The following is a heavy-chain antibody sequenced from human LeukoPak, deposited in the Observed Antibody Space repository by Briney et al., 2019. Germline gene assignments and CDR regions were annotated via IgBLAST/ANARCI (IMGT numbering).Heavy chain of an antibody. CDR3: ARGTVTAPDY. J-gene: IGHJ4*02. V-gene: IGHV3-53*01. Sequence: GGSLRLSCAASGFSVSNTYMSWVRQAPEKGLEWVSIIYSGGNTYYADSVKGRFTISRDNSKNTLYLQMNRLRPEDTAVYYCARGTVTAPDYWGQGTLVTVSS. CDR2: IYSGGNT. CDR1: GFSVSNTY. D-gene: IGHD2-21*02.